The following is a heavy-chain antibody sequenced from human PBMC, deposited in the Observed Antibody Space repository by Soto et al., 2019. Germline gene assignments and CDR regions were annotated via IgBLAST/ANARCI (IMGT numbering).Heavy chain of an antibody. J-gene: IGHJ4*02. Sequence: TLSLTCTVSGASITFGGYSWSWIRQTPGKGLEWIGYINHLETTFYNPSFESRLTLSIDRAKNQFSLKLHSMSAANRAVHFCARGGGSDSFDYWGQGILVTVSS. CDR1: GASITFGGYS. CDR3: ARGGGSDSFDY. D-gene: IGHD1-26*01. CDR2: INHLETT. V-gene: IGHV4-30-2*01.